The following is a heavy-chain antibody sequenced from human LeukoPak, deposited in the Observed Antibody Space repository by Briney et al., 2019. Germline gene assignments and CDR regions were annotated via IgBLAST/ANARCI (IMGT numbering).Heavy chain of an antibody. D-gene: IGHD6-13*01. V-gene: IGHV3-20*01. Sequence: GGSLRLSCAASGFTFDDYGMSWVRQAPGKGLEWVSGINWNGGSTGYADSVKGRFTISRDNAKNSLYLQMNSLRAEDTASYRCARDGIAAAGSYYYYGMDVWGQGTTVTVSS. J-gene: IGHJ6*02. CDR1: GFTFDDYG. CDR3: ARDGIAAAGSYYYYGMDV. CDR2: INWNGGST.